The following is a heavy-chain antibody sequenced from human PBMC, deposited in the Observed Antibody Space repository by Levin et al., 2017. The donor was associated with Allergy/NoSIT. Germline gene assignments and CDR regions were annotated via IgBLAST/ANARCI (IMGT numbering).Heavy chain of an antibody. CDR1: GFTFSSYG. V-gene: IGHV3-30*18. Sequence: GGSLRLSCAASGFTFSSYGMHWVRQAPGKGLEWVAVISYDGSNKYYADSVKGRFTISRDNSKNTLYLQMNSLRAEDTAVYYCAKDLFAAAGTAFDYWGQGTLVTVSS. D-gene: IGHD6-13*01. J-gene: IGHJ4*02. CDR2: ISYDGSNK. CDR3: AKDLFAAAGTAFDY.